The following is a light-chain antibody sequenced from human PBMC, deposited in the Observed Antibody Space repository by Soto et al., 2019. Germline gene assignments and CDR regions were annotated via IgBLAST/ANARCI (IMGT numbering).Light chain of an antibody. V-gene: IGLV2-11*01. CDR3: CSWAGNSLV. J-gene: IGLJ3*02. CDR1: SSDVGGYNY. Sequence: ALTQPRSVSGSPGQSVTISCTGTSSDVGGYNYVSWYQQHPGKAPKIKIYDVSKRPSGVPDRFSGSKSGNTASLTISGLQAEDEADYYCCSWAGNSLVFGGGTQLTVL. CDR2: DVS.